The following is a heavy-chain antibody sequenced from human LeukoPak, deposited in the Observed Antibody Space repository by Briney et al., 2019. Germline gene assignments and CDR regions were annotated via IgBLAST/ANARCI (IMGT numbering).Heavy chain of an antibody. CDR1: GSRLTSYW. J-gene: IGHJ6*03. Sequence: GASLKISCKGSGSRLTSYWSGWVRQLPGKGLEWMGIFYPGDSATSYSPSFQGQVTISADKSISTAYLQWSSLKASDTAMYYCARWAYYYDSSGWGRGYYYYYMDVWGKGTTVTVSS. V-gene: IGHV5-51*01. CDR3: ARWAYYYDSSGWGRGYYYYYMDV. CDR2: FYPGDSAT. D-gene: IGHD3-22*01.